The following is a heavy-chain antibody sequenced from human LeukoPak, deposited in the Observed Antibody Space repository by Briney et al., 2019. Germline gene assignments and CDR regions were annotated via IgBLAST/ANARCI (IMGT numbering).Heavy chain of an antibody. CDR1: GGSISSYY. CDR3: ARAVGSGSFQTYYMDV. CDR2: IYTSGST. V-gene: IGHV4-4*07. J-gene: IGHJ6*03. Sequence: KTSETLSLTCTVSGGSISSYYWSWLRQPAGKGLEWIGRIYTSGSTNYNPSLKSRVTMSVDTSKNQFSLKLSSVTAADTAVYYCARAVGSGSFQTYYMDVWGKGTTVTISS. D-gene: IGHD3-10*01.